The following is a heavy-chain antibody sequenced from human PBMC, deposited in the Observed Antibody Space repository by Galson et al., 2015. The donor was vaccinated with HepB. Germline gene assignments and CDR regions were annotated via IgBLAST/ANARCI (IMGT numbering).Heavy chain of an antibody. CDR1: GFTFRSYS. D-gene: IGHD3-22*01. CDR3: ARGYDTSGHSFQPSGH. Sequence: SLRLSCAASGFTFRSYSMNWVRQAPGKGLEWVSSIGGSSTYIYYADSVKGRITISRDNAKNSLYLQMNSLRAEDTAVYYCARGYDTSGHSFQPSGHWGQGALVTVSS. CDR2: IGGSSTYI. V-gene: IGHV3-21*01. J-gene: IGHJ4*02.